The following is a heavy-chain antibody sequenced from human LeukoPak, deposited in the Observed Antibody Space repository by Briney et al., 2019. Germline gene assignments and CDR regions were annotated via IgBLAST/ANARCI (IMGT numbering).Heavy chain of an antibody. J-gene: IGHJ4*02. CDR3: ARHSYGTFDY. CDR2: IYYSGNT. CDR1: GDSINTKNYY. Sequence: TSETLSLTCTVSGDSINTKNYYWGWLRQPPGKGLEWIVSIYYSGNTYYNPSLKSRVTLSIDTSKNQFSLRLSSVTAADPAVYHCARHSYGTFDYWGQGTLVTVSS. V-gene: IGHV4-39*01. D-gene: IGHD5-18*01.